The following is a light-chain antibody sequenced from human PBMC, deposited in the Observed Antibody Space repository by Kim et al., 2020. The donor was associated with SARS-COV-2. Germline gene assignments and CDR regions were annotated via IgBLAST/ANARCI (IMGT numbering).Light chain of an antibody. CDR1: QTMRDNY. J-gene: IGKJ4*01. Sequence: SPGERATLACRASQTMRDNYLAWYQHKPGQAPRLLIYDASSRATGIPDRFSGSGSGTDFTLTISRLEPEDFAMYYCQQYRTSPLTFGGGTKVDIK. CDR3: QQYRTSPLT. CDR2: DAS. V-gene: IGKV3-20*01.